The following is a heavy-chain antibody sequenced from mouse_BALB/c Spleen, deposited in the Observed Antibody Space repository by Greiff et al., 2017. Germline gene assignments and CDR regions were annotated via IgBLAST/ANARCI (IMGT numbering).Heavy chain of an antibody. V-gene: IGHV14-3*02. J-gene: IGHJ2*01. CDR3: ARGGYSDY. CDR2: IDPANGNT. Sequence: EVQRVESGAELVKPGASVKLSCTASGFNIKDTYMHWVKQRPEQGLEWIGRIDPANGNTKYDPKFQGKATITADTSSNTAYLQLSSLTSEDTAVYYCARGGYSDYWGQGTTLTVSS. CDR1: GFNIKDTY.